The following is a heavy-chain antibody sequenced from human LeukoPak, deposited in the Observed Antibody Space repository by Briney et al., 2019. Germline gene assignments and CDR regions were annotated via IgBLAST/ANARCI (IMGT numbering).Heavy chain of an antibody. J-gene: IGHJ4*02. CDR3: ARAILLTGSEYYFDS. CDR1: GFTVSSTY. Sequence: GGSLRLSCAASGFTVSSTYMSWVRQAPGKGLEWVSVFYSGDTTYYADSVKGRFTISRDTSKNTFYLQMNSLRPDDTATYYCARAILLTGSEYYFDSWGQGTLVTVSS. CDR2: FYSGDTT. V-gene: IGHV3-53*01. D-gene: IGHD3-9*01.